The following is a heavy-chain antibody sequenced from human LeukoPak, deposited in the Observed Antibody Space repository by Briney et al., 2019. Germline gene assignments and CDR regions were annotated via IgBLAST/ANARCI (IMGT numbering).Heavy chain of an antibody. V-gene: IGHV1-69*13. CDR2: IIPIFGTA. Sequence: SVKVSCKASGYTFTSYAMNWVRQAPGQGLEWMGGIIPIFGTANYAQKFQGRVTITADESTSTAYMELSSLRSEDTAVYYCARDAPPRYCSGGSCYSGYYYYGMDVWGQGTTVTVSS. D-gene: IGHD2-15*01. J-gene: IGHJ6*02. CDR3: ARDAPPRYCSGGSCYSGYYYYGMDV. CDR1: GYTFTSYA.